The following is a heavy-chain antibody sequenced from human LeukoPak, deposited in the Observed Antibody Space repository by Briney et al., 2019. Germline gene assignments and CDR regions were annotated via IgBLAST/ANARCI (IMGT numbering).Heavy chain of an antibody. CDR3: AKLSAAISDIDWFDP. J-gene: IGHJ5*02. V-gene: IGHV3-23*01. CDR2: MSGGGGST. D-gene: IGHD2-2*02. CDR1: EFTFSSYG. Sequence: PGGSLRLSCAASEFTFSSYGMSWVRQAPGKGLEWVSVMSGGGGSTYDADSVKGRFTISRDNFKNTLYLQMNSLRAEDTAVYYCAKLSAAISDIDWFDPWGQGTLVTVSS.